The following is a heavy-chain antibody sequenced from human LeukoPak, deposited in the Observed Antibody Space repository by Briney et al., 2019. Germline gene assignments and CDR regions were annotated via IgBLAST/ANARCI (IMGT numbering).Heavy chain of an antibody. D-gene: IGHD3-22*01. CDR2: ISSDRSYI. CDR3: ARDYYDSSASATFDH. V-gene: IGHV3-21*01. J-gene: IGHJ4*02. Sequence: GGSLRLSCEASGFTFSDYTMNWVRQAPGKGLEWVSSISSDRSYIKYADSVKGRFSISRDNTTNSLFLEMRSLRIEDTAVYFCARDYYDSSASATFDHWGQGNLVTISS. CDR1: GFTFSDYT.